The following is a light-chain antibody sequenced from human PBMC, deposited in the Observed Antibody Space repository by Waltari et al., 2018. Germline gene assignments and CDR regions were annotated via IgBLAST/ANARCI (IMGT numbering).Light chain of an antibody. CDR1: SSHIGAGYD. Sequence: QSVLTQTPSVSGAPGQSVTSCTGSSSHIGAGYDVHWSQQLPGTAPKLLIYGNNNRPSGVPGRFSVSRSDTSASLAITGLQTEDEADYYCQSYDNSLSGSRVFGGGTRVTVL. CDR2: GNN. V-gene: IGLV1-40*01. CDR3: QSYDNSLSGSRV. J-gene: IGLJ3*02.